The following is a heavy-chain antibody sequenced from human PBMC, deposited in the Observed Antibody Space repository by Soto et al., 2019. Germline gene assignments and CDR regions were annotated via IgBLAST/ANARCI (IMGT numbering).Heavy chain of an antibody. Sequence: QVQLQESGPGLVQPSQTLSLTCTVSGGSISSGDYYWSWIRQPPGKGLEWIGYIYYTGSTYYNPSLKSRVTISVDTSKNQFSLKLSSVTAADTAVYYCARQSTHGGVPPYFDYWGQGTLVTVSS. CDR2: IYYTGST. V-gene: IGHV4-30-4*01. CDR1: GGSISSGDYY. J-gene: IGHJ4*02. CDR3: ARQSTHGGVPPYFDY. D-gene: IGHD3-10*01.